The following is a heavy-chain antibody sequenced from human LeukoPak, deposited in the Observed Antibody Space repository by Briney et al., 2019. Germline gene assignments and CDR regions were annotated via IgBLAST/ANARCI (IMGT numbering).Heavy chain of an antibody. V-gene: IGHV1-69*06. J-gene: IGHJ4*02. CDR2: IIPIFGTT. Sequence: GASVKVSCKASGGTFSSYAISWARQAPGQGLEWMGGIIPIFGTTNYAQKFQDRVTITADKSTSTAYMELSSLRSEDTAVYYCARADPQRYCGGDCPPDYWGQGTLVTVSS. CDR1: GGTFSSYA. D-gene: IGHD2-21*02. CDR3: ARADPQRYCGGDCPPDY.